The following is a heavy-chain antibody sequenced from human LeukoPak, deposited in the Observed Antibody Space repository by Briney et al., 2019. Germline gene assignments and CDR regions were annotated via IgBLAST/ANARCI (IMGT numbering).Heavy chain of an antibody. CDR3: VLGSSGFLAPGYFDS. Sequence: QSGGSLRLSCAVSGFTVSSNFMSWVRQAPGKGLEWVSVIYAGGGTYYADSVKGRFSISRDNSKNTLYLQMSSLRAEDTAVYYCVLGSSGFLAPGYFDSWGQGTLVTVSS. J-gene: IGHJ4*02. CDR1: GFTVSSNF. D-gene: IGHD3-22*01. V-gene: IGHV3-66*01. CDR2: IYAGGGT.